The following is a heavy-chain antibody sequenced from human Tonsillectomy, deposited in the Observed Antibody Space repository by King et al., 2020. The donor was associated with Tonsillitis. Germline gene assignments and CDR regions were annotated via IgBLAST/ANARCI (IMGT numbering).Heavy chain of an antibody. V-gene: IGHV4-30-2*01. CDR3: ARDGSYFDY. J-gene: IGHJ4*02. CDR2: IYHSGST. D-gene: IGHD2-15*01. CDR1: GGSISSGGYS. Sequence: QLQESGSGLVKPSQTLSLTCAVSGGSISSGGYSWSWIRQPPGKGLEWIGYIYHSGSTYYNLSLKSRVTISVDRSKNQFSLQLSSVTAADTAVYYCARDGSYFDYWGQGTLVTVSS.